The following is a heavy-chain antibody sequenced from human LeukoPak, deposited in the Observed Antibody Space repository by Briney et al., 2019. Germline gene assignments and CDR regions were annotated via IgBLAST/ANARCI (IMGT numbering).Heavy chain of an antibody. CDR2: IWYDGSNK. Sequence: PGGSLRLSCAASGFTFSSYGMHWVRQAPGKGLEWVAVIWYDGSNKYYADSVKGRFTISRDNSTNTLYLQMNSLRAEDTAVYYCARKISCGGDCYSLDYWGQGTLVTVSS. CDR3: ARKISCGGDCYSLDY. J-gene: IGHJ4*02. D-gene: IGHD2-21*01. V-gene: IGHV3-33*01. CDR1: GFTFSSYG.